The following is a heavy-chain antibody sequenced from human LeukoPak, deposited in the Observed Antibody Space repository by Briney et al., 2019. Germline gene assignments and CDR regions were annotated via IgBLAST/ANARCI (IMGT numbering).Heavy chain of an antibody. Sequence: GGSLRLSCAASGFTFSSYWMHWVRQAPGKGLVRVSRINNDATSTIYADSVKGRFTIYRDNAKNTVYLQMNSLRAEDTAVYYCAREYGGNRRAFDLWGQGTMVTLSS. CDR3: AREYGGNRRAFDL. J-gene: IGHJ3*01. D-gene: IGHD4-23*01. CDR2: INNDATST. V-gene: IGHV3-74*01. CDR1: GFTFSSYW.